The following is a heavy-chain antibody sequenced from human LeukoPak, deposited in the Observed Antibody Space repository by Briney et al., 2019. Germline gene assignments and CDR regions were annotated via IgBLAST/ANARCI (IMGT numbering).Heavy chain of an antibody. CDR2: INHSGST. V-gene: IGHV4-34*01. Sequence: SETLSLTCAVYGGSFSGYYWSWIRQPPGKGLEWIGQINHSGSTNYNPSLQSRVTISVDTSKNQFSLKLSSVTAADTAVYYCASNWDWFDPWGQGTLVTVSS. CDR1: GGSFSGYY. J-gene: IGHJ5*02. D-gene: IGHD3-16*01. CDR3: ASNWDWFDP.